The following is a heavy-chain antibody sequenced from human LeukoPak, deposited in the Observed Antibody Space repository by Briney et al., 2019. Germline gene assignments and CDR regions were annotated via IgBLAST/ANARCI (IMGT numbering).Heavy chain of an antibody. CDR1: GGSISSYY. D-gene: IGHD3-22*01. V-gene: IGHV4-59*01. CDR3: ARTLYYYDSSGYYPLYYFDY. CDR2: IYYSGST. J-gene: IGHJ4*02. Sequence: SETLSLTCTVSGGSISSYYWSWIRQPPGKGLEWIGYIYYSGSTNYNPSLKSRVTISVDTSKNQFSLKLSSVTAADTAVYYCARTLYYYDSSGYYPLYYFDYWGQGTLVTVSS.